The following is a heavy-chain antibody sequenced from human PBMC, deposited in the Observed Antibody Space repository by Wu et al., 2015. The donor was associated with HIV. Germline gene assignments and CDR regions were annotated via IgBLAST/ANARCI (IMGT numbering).Heavy chain of an antibody. J-gene: IGHJ1*01. Sequence: QVQLVQSGAEVKKPGSSVMISCKASGNTFNAINWVRQAPGRGLEWMGGIIPLFGTRDYAHMFQGRITISTDESTSTAFLRLTTLKSEDTAVYYCATPRSPGFSSAWPTYFDYWGQGTLVTVS. CDR2: IIPLFGTR. D-gene: IGHD3-22*01. CDR3: ATPRSPGFSSAWPTYFDY. V-gene: IGHV1-69*05. CDR1: GNTFNA.